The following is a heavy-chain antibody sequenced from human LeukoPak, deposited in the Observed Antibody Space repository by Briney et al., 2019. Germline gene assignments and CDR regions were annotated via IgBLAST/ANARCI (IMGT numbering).Heavy chain of an antibody. CDR2: IDCGAGDT. V-gene: IGHV1-2*02. Sequence: GASVKVSCKTSGYSFTAHYTHWVRQAPGQALQWLAYIDCGAGDTNYAQPFQGRVTVTRDKSINTAYLELSCLTFDDTAIYYCVRDPREPANDLDYWGRGTLVTVSS. D-gene: IGHD1-1*01. CDR3: VRDPREPANDLDY. CDR1: GYSFTAHY. J-gene: IGHJ4*01.